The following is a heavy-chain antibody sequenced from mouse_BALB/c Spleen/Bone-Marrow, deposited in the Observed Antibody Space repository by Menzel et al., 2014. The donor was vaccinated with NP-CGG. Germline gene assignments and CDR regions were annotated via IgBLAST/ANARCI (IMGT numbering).Heavy chain of an antibody. Sequence: VKLMESGAELVKPGASVKLSCKASGYTFTSYYMYWVKQRPGQGLEWFGEINPSNGGTNFNEKFKNKATLTVDKSSSTAYMQLSSLTSEDSAVYYCSRGRRDALDYWGQGTSVTVSS. V-gene: IGHV1S81*02. J-gene: IGHJ4*01. CDR3: SRGRRDALDY. CDR1: GYTFTSYY. CDR2: INPSNGGT.